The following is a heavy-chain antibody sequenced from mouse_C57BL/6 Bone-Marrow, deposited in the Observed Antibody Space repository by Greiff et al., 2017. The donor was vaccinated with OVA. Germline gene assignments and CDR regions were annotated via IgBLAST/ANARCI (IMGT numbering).Heavy chain of an antibody. CDR3: TTYYGYEPYYAMDY. J-gene: IGHJ4*01. Sequence: EVQLQQSGAELVRPGASVKLSCTASGFNIKDDYMHWVKQRPEQGLEWIGWIDPENGDTEYASKFQGQAPITADTSSNPAYLQLSSLTSEDTAVYYCTTYYGYEPYYAMDYWGQGTSVTVSS. CDR1: GFNIKDDY. V-gene: IGHV14-4*01. D-gene: IGHD2-2*01. CDR2: IDPENGDT.